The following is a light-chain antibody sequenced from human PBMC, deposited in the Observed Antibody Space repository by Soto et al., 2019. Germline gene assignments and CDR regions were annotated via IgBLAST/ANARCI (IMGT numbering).Light chain of an antibody. CDR2: SAS. Sequence: DIQMTQSPSSLSASVGDRATITCRASQSVSSGLHWYQQKPGKAPNLLINSASSLQGGVPSRFSGSGSGTDFTLTISSLQPEDFATYYCQQSYSAPHTFGPGTKVDIK. J-gene: IGKJ3*01. V-gene: IGKV1-39*01. CDR3: QQSYSAPHT. CDR1: QSVSSG.